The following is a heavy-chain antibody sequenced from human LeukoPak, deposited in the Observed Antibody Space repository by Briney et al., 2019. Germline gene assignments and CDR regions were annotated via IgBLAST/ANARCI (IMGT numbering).Heavy chain of an antibody. CDR1: GFTFRDFY. CDR3: ARAQFLVHFDY. D-gene: IGHD3-10*01. Sequence: GGSLRLSCAASGFTFRDFYMSWIRQAPGKGLEWVSYIGNSTDIKYADSVKGRFTISRDNAKNSLFLQMNSLRAEDTAVYYCARAQFLVHFDYWGQGTLVTVSS. CDR2: IGNSTDI. V-gene: IGHV3-11*05. J-gene: IGHJ4*02.